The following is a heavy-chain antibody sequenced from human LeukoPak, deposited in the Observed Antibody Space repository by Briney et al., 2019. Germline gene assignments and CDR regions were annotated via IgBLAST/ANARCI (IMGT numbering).Heavy chain of an antibody. V-gene: IGHV3-21*01. D-gene: IGHD3-3*01. Sequence: PGGSLRLSCAASGFTFNTYTMNWVRQAPGKGLEWVSSITSTNSYIYYADSVKGRFTISRDNAKNSLYLQMNSLTAEGTAVYYCARDVFVPWGQGTRVTVSS. CDR3: ARDVFVP. J-gene: IGHJ5*02. CDR2: ITSTNSYI. CDR1: GFTFNTYT.